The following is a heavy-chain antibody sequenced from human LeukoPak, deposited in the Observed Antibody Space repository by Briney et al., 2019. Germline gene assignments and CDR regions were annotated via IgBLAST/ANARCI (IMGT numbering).Heavy chain of an antibody. D-gene: IGHD3-3*01. CDR3: TTDSGRYYDFWSGDYYYFDK. J-gene: IGHJ4*02. Sequence: GGSLRLSCAASGFTFSSYGMHWVRQAPGKGLEWVAVISYDGSNKYYADSVKGRFTISRDDSKNTVSLQMNNLKTEDTAVYYCTTDSGRYYDFWSGDYYYFDKWGQGTLVTVSS. CDR1: GFTFSSYG. CDR2: ISYDGSNK. V-gene: IGHV3-30*03.